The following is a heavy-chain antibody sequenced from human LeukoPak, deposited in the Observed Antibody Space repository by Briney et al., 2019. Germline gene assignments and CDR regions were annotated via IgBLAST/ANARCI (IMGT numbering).Heavy chain of an antibody. CDR3: ARDRGVSYFDY. J-gene: IGHJ4*02. V-gene: IGHV1-2*02. Sequence: ASVKVSCKASGYTFSDYYIHWVRQAPGQGLEWMGWINSNSGNTEYAGAFQGRVTMTRDTSISTFYMDLVGLKSDDTAVYYCARDRGVSYFDYWGQGTQVTVSS. CDR1: GYTFSDYY. CDR2: INSNSGNT. D-gene: IGHD3-10*01.